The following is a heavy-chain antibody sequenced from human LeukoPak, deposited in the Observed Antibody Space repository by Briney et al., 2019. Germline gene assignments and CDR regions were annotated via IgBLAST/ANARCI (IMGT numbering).Heavy chain of an antibody. V-gene: IGHV1-8*01. CDR1: GYTFTSYD. CDR2: MNPNSGNT. J-gene: IGHJ3*02. CDR3: ARGYIQWRADDAFDI. Sequence: ASVKVSCKASGYTFTSYDINWVRQATGQGLEWRGWMNPNSGNTGYAQKFQGRVTMTRNTSISTAYMELSSLRSEDTAVYYCARGYIQWRADDAFDIWGQGTMVTVSS. D-gene: IGHD6-19*01.